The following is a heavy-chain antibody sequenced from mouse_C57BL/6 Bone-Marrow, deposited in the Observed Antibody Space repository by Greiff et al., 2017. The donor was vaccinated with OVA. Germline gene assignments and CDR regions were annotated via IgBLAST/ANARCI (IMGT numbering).Heavy chain of an antibody. D-gene: IGHD2-4*01. J-gene: IGHJ1*03. Sequence: EVQLVESGGGLVQPKGSLKLSCAASGFSFNTYAMHWVRQAPGKGLEWVACISSKSNNYASYYAVSVKDRFTISRDASESMLYMQMTNLKAEDTAVYYCVRDYHWYFDGWGTGTTVTVSS. V-gene: IGHV10-1*01. CDR2: ISSKSNNYAS. CDR1: GFSFNTYA. CDR3: VRDYHWYFDG.